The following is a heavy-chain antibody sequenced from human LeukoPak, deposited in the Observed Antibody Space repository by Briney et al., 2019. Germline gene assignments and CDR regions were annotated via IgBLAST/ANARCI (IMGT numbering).Heavy chain of an antibody. V-gene: IGHV4-59*01. CDR3: ASVPARILFLNWLDP. CDR2: IYDSGST. Sequence: NPSETLSLTCTVSGGSISSYYWSWIRQPPGKGLEWIGNIYDSGSTIYNPSLKSRVTISVDTSNNQFSLKLSSVTAADTAVYYCASVPARILFLNWLDPWGEGTLVTVSS. D-gene: IGHD2-15*01. CDR1: GGSISSYY. J-gene: IGHJ5*02.